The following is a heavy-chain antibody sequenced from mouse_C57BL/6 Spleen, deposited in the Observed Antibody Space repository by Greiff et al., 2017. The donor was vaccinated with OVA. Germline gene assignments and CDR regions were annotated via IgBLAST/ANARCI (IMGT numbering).Heavy chain of an antibody. CDR1: GYTFTDYN. CDR2: INPNNGGT. V-gene: IGHV1-22*01. D-gene: IGHD1-1*01. CDR3: AIDYYGSSYVHFDY. Sequence: VQLQQSGPELVKPGASVKMSCKASGYTFTDYNMHWVKQSHGKSLEWIGYINPNNGGTSYNQKFKGKATLTVNKSSSTAYMELRSLTSEDSAVYYCAIDYYGSSYVHFDYWGQGTTLTVSS. J-gene: IGHJ2*01.